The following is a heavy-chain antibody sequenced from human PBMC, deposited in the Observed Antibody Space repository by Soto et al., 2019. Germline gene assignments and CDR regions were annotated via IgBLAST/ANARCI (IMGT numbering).Heavy chain of an antibody. D-gene: IGHD2-2*01. CDR1: GFSFSSYS. V-gene: IGHV3-48*02. Sequence: GGSLRLSCEASGFSFSSYSMNWVRQAPGKGLEWVSFISGRGTTTFYADSVKARFTVSRDNAKNSLYLEVNSLRDEDTAVYYCARLGYCSSATCKYYFYYYGMDVWGQGTTVTVSS. J-gene: IGHJ6*02. CDR3: ARLGYCSSATCKYYFYYYGMDV. CDR2: ISGRGTTT.